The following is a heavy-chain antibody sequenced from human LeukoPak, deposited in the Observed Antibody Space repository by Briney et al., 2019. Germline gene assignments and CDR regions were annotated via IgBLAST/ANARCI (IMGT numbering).Heavy chain of an antibody. CDR3: ARGTPTTRDFDS. CDR2: INSSSSNI. V-gene: IGHV3-21*06. Sequence: GGSLRLSCAASGFTFSSYSMNWVRQAPGKGLEWVSSINSSSSNIYYADSLKGRFTISRDNAKNSLYLQMNSLRAEDTAVYYCARGTPTTRDFDSWGQGTLVTVSS. CDR1: GFTFSSYS. J-gene: IGHJ4*02. D-gene: IGHD4-11*01.